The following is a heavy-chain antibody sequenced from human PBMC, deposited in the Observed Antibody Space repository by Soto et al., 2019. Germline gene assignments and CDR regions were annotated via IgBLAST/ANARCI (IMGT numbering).Heavy chain of an antibody. CDR1: GYTLTSYY. J-gene: IGHJ2*01. D-gene: IGHD3-10*01. Sequence: QVQLVQSGAEVKKPGASVKVSCKASGYTLTSYYMHWVRQAPGQGLEWMGIINPSGGSTSYAQKFQGRVTMTRDTSTSTVYMELSSLRSEDTAVYYCARGPGGKMVYWYFDLWGRGTLVTVSS. CDR3: ARGPGGKMVYWYFDL. V-gene: IGHV1-46*01. CDR2: INPSGGST.